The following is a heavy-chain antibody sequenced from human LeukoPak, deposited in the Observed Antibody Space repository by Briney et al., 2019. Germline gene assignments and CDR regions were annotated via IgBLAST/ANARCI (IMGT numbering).Heavy chain of an antibody. CDR1: GYTFTGYY. CDR3: ARGEGIITGTTIDVG. D-gene: IGHD1-7*01. Sequence: ASVKVSCKASGYTFTGYYMHWVRQAPGQGLEWMGWINPNSGGTNYAQKFQGRVTMTRDTSISTAYMELSRLRSDDTAVYYCARGEGIITGTTIDVGWGQGTLVTVSS. V-gene: IGHV1-2*02. J-gene: IGHJ4*02. CDR2: INPNSGGT.